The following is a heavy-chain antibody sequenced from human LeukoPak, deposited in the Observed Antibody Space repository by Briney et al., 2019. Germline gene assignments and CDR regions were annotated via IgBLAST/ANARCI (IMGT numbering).Heavy chain of an antibody. CDR3: ARDWAGDSSIL. CDR2: IWSDGSNQ. V-gene: IGHV3-33*07. Sequence: GGSLRLSCAASGFTFSTHVMYWVRQAPGKGLEWVSLIWSDGSNQNYADSVKGRFTTSRDNSKNTLYLQMNSLRVEDTAVYYCARDWAGDSSILWGQGPLVTVSS. J-gene: IGHJ4*02. CDR1: GFTFSTHV. D-gene: IGHD3-22*01.